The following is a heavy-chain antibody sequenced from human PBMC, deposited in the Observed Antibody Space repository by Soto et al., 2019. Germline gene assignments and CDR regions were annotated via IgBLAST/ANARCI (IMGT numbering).Heavy chain of an antibody. J-gene: IGHJ4*02. D-gene: IGHD5-18*01. CDR3: ARHGSTVDTEGAFDY. Sequence: PSETLSLTCTVSGGSVSSGSYYWSWIRQPPWKGLQWIGYISYSGNTNYNPSLKSRVTISLDTSKNQFSLKLRSVTAADTAMYFCARHGSTVDTEGAFDYWGQGTLVTVSS. CDR1: GGSVSSGSYY. V-gene: IGHV4-61*01. CDR2: ISYSGNT.